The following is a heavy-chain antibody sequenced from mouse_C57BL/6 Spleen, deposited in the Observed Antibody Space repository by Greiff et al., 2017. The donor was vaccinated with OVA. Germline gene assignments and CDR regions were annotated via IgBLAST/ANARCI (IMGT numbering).Heavy chain of an antibody. D-gene: IGHD3-2*02. CDR2: IDPSDSET. Sequence: QLQQPGAELVRPGSSVKLSCKASGYTFTSYWMHWVKQRPIQGLEWIGNIDPSDSETHYNQKFKDKATLTVDKSSSTAYMQLSSLTSEDSAVYYCARGDSSGYSFAYWGQGTLVTVSA. J-gene: IGHJ3*01. CDR3: ARGDSSGYSFAY. V-gene: IGHV1-52*01. CDR1: GYTFTSYW.